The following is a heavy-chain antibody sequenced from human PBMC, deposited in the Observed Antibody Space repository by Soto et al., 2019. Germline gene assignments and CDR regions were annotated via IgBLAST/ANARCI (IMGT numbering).Heavy chain of an antibody. J-gene: IGHJ4*02. CDR1: GFTFRNYW. V-gene: IGHV3-74*01. CDR3: ARGLSGYYGFDS. D-gene: IGHD3-3*01. Sequence: EVQLVESGGGLVQFGGSLRLSCAASGFTFRNYWLHWGRQVPGKGLVWVSRVKGDGTNTDYADSVTGRFTISRDNVKNSLYLQMNSMRDEDMGVYYCARGLSGYYGFDSWGQGTLVTVSP. CDR2: VKGDGTNT.